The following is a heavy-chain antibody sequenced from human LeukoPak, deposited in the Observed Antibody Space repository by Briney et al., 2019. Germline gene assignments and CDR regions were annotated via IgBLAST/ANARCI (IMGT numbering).Heavy chain of an antibody. J-gene: IGHJ4*02. D-gene: IGHD5-18*01. Sequence: PGGSLRLSCAASGLTFSGSSIHWVRQASGKGLEWVGRIRSKANSYATAYAASVAGRFTVSRDDSQNTAYLQMNSLKTEDAAVYYCSRYVDTPLDYWGQGALVTVSS. CDR2: IRSKANSYAT. CDR3: SRYVDTPLDY. CDR1: GLTFSGSS. V-gene: IGHV3-73*01.